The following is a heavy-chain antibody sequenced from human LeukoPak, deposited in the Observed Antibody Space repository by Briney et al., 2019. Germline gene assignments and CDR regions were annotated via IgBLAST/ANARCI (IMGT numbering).Heavy chain of an antibody. CDR1: GGSFSGYY. CDR2: INHSGST. V-gene: IGHV4-34*01. Sequence: SEALSLTCAVYGGSFSGYYWSWIRQPPGKGPEWFGEINHSGSTSYTPSPKRRATISVDTSKNQCTLTLSSVTAADTAVFFCARGSRGYSYGFHDYWGQGTLVTVSS. J-gene: IGHJ4*02. CDR3: ARGSRGYSYGFHDY. D-gene: IGHD5-18*01.